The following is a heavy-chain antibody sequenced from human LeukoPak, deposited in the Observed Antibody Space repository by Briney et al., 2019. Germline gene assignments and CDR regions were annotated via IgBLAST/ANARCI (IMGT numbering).Heavy chain of an antibody. Sequence: ASVKVSCKASGYTFTRYDINWVRQTTAQELEWMGWINPNSGNTGYAQKFQGRVNMTRKTSISKAYMERSSLTSEDTAVYYCARGLGSTWYNYWGQGTLVTVSS. CDR1: GYTFTRYD. D-gene: IGHD6-13*01. CDR3: ARGLGSTWYNY. CDR2: INPNSGNT. V-gene: IGHV1-8*01. J-gene: IGHJ4*02.